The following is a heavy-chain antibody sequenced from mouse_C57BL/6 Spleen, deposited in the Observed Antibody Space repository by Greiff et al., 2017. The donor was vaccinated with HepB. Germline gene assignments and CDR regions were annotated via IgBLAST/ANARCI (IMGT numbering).Heavy chain of an antibody. Sequence: QVQLQQSGPELVKPGASVKISCKASGYAFSSSWMNWVKQRPGKGLEWIGRIYPGDGDTNYNGKFKGKATLTADKSSSTAYMQLSSLTSEDSAVYVCARSPFITAVVDAMDYWGQGTSVTVSS. CDR2: IYPGDGDT. D-gene: IGHD1-1*01. J-gene: IGHJ4*01. CDR1: GYAFSSSW. V-gene: IGHV1-82*01. CDR3: ARSPFITAVVDAMDY.